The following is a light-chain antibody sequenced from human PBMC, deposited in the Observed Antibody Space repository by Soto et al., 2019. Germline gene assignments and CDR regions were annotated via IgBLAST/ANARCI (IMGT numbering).Light chain of an antibody. V-gene: IGKV3-20*01. CDR3: QQYASSSRT. CDR1: QSVSSYY. J-gene: IGKJ1*01. CDR2: GAS. Sequence: EIVLTQSPGTLSLSPGERATLSCRASQSVSSYYLAWYQQKPGQAPRLLIYGASSRATGIPDRFRGSGSGTDVTLTISRLEPEDFAVYYCQQYASSSRTFGPGTKVEIK.